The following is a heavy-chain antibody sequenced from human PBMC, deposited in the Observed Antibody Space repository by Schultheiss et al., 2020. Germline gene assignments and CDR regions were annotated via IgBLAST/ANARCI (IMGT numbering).Heavy chain of an antibody. Sequence: GGSLRLSCAASGFTFSSYDMHWVRQATGKGLEWVSAIGTAGDPYYPGSVKGRFTISRENAKNSLYLQMNSLRAEDTAVYYCARDKVSGYCSSTSCYALLDYWGQGTLVTVSS. J-gene: IGHJ4*02. CDR3: ARDKVSGYCSSTSCYALLDY. V-gene: IGHV3-13*05. CDR1: GFTFSSYD. D-gene: IGHD2-2*01. CDR2: IGTAGDP.